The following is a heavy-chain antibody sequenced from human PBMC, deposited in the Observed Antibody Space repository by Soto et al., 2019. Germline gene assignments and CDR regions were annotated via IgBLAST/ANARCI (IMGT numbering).Heavy chain of an antibody. V-gene: IGHV3-64*01. CDR2: ISSNGGST. CDR1: GFTFSRYA. Sequence: PGGSLRLSCAASGFTFSRYAMHWVRQAPGKGLEYVSAISSNGGSTYYANSVKGRFTISRDNSKNTLYLQMGSLRAEDMAVYYCARHPERIAQIGWFDPWGQGTLVTVSS. J-gene: IGHJ5*02. CDR3: ARHPERIAQIGWFDP. D-gene: IGHD6-13*01.